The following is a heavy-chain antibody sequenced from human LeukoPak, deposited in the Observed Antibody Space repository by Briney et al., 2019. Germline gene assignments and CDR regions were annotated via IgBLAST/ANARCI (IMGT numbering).Heavy chain of an antibody. Sequence: SETLSLTCAVYGGSFSGYYWSWIRQPPGKGLEWIGEINHSGSTNYNPSLKSRVTISVDTSKNQFSLKLSSVTAADTAVYYCARGLAAAAGHNWFDPWGQGTLVTVSS. J-gene: IGHJ5*02. D-gene: IGHD6-13*01. CDR3: ARGLAAAAGHNWFDP. CDR2: INHSGST. V-gene: IGHV4-34*01. CDR1: GGSFSGYY.